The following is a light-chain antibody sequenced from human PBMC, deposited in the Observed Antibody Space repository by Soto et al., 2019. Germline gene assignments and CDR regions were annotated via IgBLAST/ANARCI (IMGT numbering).Light chain of an antibody. Sequence: EIVLTQSPGTLSLSPGERATLSCRASQSVSSSYLAWYQQKPGQAPRLLIYGASSRATGIPDRISGSGSGTDFTITISRLEPEDFAVYYCQQYGSSPLTFGGGNKVEIK. CDR1: QSVSSSY. J-gene: IGKJ4*01. V-gene: IGKV3-20*01. CDR3: QQYGSSPLT. CDR2: GAS.